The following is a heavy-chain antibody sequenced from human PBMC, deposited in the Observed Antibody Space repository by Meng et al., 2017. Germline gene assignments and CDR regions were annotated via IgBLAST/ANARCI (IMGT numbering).Heavy chain of an antibody. J-gene: IGHJ4*02. D-gene: IGHD5-24*01. CDR2: IIPIFGTA. CDR1: GGTFSNYA. CDR3: ASAGLKMATALDY. Sequence: QVPRVTGGVEWKRPGPSVTVSSKAAGGTFSNYAISWVRQAPGEGLEWMGGIIPIFGTANYEQKFQGRVTITADESTSTAYMELSSLRSEDTAVYYCASAGLKMATALDYWGQGTLVTVSS. V-gene: IGHV1-69*01.